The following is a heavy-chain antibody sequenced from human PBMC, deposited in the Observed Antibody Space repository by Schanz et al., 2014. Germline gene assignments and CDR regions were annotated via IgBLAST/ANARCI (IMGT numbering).Heavy chain of an antibody. CDR1: GFTFSSYG. CDR3: ARDRGYCSGGSCLTFDY. CDR2: MSYDGSIK. V-gene: IGHV3-30*03. Sequence: QVQLVESGGGVVQPGRSLRLSCAASGFTFSSYGMHWVRQAPGKGLEWVAAMSYDGSIKYYGDSVKGRFTISRDNSKKTLYLHMNTLRSEDTAVYYCARDRGYCSGGSCLTFDYWGQGTLVTVSS. D-gene: IGHD2-15*01. J-gene: IGHJ4*02.